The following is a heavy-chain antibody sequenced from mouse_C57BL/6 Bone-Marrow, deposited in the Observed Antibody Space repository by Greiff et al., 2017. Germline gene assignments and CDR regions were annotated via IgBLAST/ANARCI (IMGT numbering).Heavy chain of an antibody. CDR3: ARQPMSTTEVDVDY. CDR1: GYTFTSYW. CDR2: IYPGSGST. J-gene: IGHJ2*01. D-gene: IGHD2-4*01. V-gene: IGHV1-55*01. Sequence: QVQLQQPGAELVKPGASVKMSCKASGYTFTSYWITWVKQRPGQGLEWIGDIYPGSGSTNYNEKFKSKATLTVDTSSSTAYMQLSSLTSEDSAVYYCARQPMSTTEVDVDYWGQGTTLTVSS.